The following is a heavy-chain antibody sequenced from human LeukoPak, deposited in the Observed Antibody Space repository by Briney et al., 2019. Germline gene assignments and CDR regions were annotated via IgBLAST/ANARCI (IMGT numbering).Heavy chain of an antibody. J-gene: IGHJ2*01. CDR2: IYTSGST. CDR1: GGSISSGNYY. Sequence: SETLSLTCTVSGGSISSGNYYWSWIRQPAGKGLEWIGRIYTSGSTNYNPSLKSRVTMSVDTSKNQFSLKLSSVTAADTAVYYCARDQGGYCSGGSCYSAWYFDLWGRGTLVTVSS. CDR3: ARDQGGYCSGGSCYSAWYFDL. D-gene: IGHD2-15*01. V-gene: IGHV4-61*02.